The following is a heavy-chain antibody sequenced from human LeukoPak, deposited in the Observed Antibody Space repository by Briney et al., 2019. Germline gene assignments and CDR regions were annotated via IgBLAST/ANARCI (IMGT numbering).Heavy chain of an antibody. D-gene: IGHD3-9*01. CDR1: GFTFTTYG. V-gene: IGHV3-30*03. Sequence: PGGSLRLSCAASGFTFTTYGMPWVRQAPGKGLEWVALISSDATNKYYADSVTDRFTISRDNSKNTLYLQINSLRAEDTAVYYCATDHDNTGYNYWGQGTLVTVSS. CDR3: ATDHDNTGYNY. J-gene: IGHJ4*02. CDR2: ISSDATNK.